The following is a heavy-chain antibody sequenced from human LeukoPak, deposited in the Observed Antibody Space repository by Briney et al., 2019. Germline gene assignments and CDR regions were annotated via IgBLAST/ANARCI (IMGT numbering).Heavy chain of an antibody. V-gene: IGHV3-7*03. CDR2: VNKDGSEK. J-gene: IGHJ6*02. CDR1: GFTFSTYW. D-gene: IGHD1/OR15-1a*01. Sequence: GGSLRLSCAASGFTFSTYWMSWVRQAPGKGPEWVANVNKDGSEKYYVDSVKGRFTISRDTAKNSLYLQMNNLRAEDTALYYCARNNDMDVWGQGTTVIVSS. CDR3: ARNNDMDV.